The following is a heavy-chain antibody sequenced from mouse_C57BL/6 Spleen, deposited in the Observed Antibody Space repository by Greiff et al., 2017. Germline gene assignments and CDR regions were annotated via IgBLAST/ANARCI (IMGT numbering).Heavy chain of an antibody. Sequence: EVMLVESGGGLVKPGGSLKLSCAASGFTFSDYGMHWVRQAPEKGLEWVAYISSGSSTIYYADTVKGRFTISSDNAKNTLFLQMTSLRSEDTAMYYCARRDYYGSSDYWGQGTTLTVSS. CDR2: ISSGSSTI. CDR3: ARRDYYGSSDY. J-gene: IGHJ2*01. V-gene: IGHV5-17*01. D-gene: IGHD1-1*01. CDR1: GFTFSDYG.